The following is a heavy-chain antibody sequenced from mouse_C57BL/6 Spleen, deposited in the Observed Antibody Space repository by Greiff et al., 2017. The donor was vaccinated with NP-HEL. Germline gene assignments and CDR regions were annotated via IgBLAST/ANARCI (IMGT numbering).Heavy chain of an antibody. CDR3: TTLYGFAY. CDR1: GFNIKDDY. D-gene: IGHD2-10*02. V-gene: IGHV14-4*01. CDR2: IDPENGDT. J-gene: IGHJ3*01. Sequence: EVQLVESGAELVRPGASVKLSCTASGFNIKDDYMHWVKQRPEQGLEWIGWIDPENGDTEYASKFQGKATITADTSSNTAYLQLSSLTSEDTAVYYCTTLYGFAYWGQGTLVTVSA.